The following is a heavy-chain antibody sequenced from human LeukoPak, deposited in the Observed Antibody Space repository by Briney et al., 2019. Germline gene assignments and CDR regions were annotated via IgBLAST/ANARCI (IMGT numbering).Heavy chain of an antibody. CDR1: GYTFTSYG. CDR2: IIPIFGTA. Sequence: GASVTVSCKASGYTFTSYGISWVRQAPGQGLERMGGIIPIFGTANYAQKFQGRVTITADESTSTAYMELSSLRSEDTAVYYCARGRYGPTYYYYYGMDVWGQGTTVTVSS. J-gene: IGHJ6*02. CDR3: ARGRYGPTYYYYYGMDV. D-gene: IGHD4/OR15-4a*01. V-gene: IGHV1-69*13.